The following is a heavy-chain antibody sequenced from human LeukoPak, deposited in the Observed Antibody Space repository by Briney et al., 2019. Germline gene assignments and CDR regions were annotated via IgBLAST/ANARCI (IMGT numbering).Heavy chain of an antibody. Sequence: GGSLRLSFAASGFTFSSHWMTWIRQAPGKGLEWVASIKKDVGEKFYVDSVKGRFTISRDNAKNSLYLHMNSLRVEDTAVYYCARGPPYGSRSDYFDYWGQGTLVTVSS. D-gene: IGHD3-10*01. CDR3: ARGPPYGSRSDYFDY. J-gene: IGHJ4*02. CDR2: IKKDVGEK. V-gene: IGHV3-7*01. CDR1: GFTFSSHW.